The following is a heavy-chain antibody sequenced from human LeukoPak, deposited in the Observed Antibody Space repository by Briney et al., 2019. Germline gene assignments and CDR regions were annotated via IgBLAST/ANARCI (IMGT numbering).Heavy chain of an antibody. V-gene: IGHV1-46*01. J-gene: IGHJ6*02. Sequence: ASVKVSCKASGYTFTSYYMHWVRQAPGQGLEWMGIINPSGGSTSYAQKFQGRVTMTRDTSTSTVYTELSSLRSEDTAVHYCARAGMIVVSEYYYYYGMDVWGQGTTVTVSS. CDR3: ARAGMIVVSEYYYYYGMDV. CDR2: INPSGGST. CDR1: GYTFTSYY. D-gene: IGHD3-22*01.